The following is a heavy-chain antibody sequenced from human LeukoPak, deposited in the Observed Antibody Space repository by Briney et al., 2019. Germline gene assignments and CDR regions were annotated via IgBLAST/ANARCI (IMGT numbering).Heavy chain of an antibody. CDR1: GGSFSGYY. J-gene: IGHJ4*02. D-gene: IGHD2-8*01. CDR3: ARRDKYAQMNDY. Sequence: SETLSLTCAVYGGSFSGYYWSWIRQPPGKGLEWIGEINHSGSTNYNPSLESRVTISVDTSKNQFSLKLSSVTAADTAVYYCARRDKYAQMNDYWGQGTMVTVSS. CDR2: INHSGST. V-gene: IGHV4-34*01.